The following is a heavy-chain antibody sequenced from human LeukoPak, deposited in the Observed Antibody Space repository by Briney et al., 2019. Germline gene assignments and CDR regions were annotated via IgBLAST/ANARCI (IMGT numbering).Heavy chain of an antibody. V-gene: IGHV4-31*03. CDR3: ARGGDYGDYFVY. J-gene: IGHJ4*02. CDR2: IYHSGST. CDR1: GWSLSRGGYY. D-gene: IGHD4-17*01. Sequence: SETLSLTCSVFGWSLSRGGYYWNWIRQQPGQGLEWLGYIYHSGSTRYNPSFKSRLNMSVDMSRNQFSLNLSSVTAADTAVYYCARGGDYGDYFVYWGQGTLVSVSS.